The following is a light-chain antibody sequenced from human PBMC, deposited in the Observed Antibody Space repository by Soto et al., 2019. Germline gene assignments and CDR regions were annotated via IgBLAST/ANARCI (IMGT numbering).Light chain of an antibody. CDR2: AAS. CDR3: QRSYSTPIT. CDR1: QSISSY. Sequence: DIQTTQSPSSLPASVGDRVTVTCRASQSISSYLNWYQQKPGKAPKLLIYAASSLQSGVPSRFSGSGSGTDFTLTISSLQPEDFATYYCQRSYSTPITFGQGTRLEIK. V-gene: IGKV1-39*01. J-gene: IGKJ5*01.